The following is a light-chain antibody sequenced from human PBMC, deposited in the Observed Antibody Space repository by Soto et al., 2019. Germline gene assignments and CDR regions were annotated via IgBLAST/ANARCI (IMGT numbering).Light chain of an antibody. V-gene: IGLV2-14*01. CDR3: SSYTSSNTLV. Sequence: QSALTQPASVSGSPGQSITISCTGTSSDVGGYNYVSWYQQHPGKAPKVMIYDVNNRPSGVSNRFSGSKSGNTASLPISGLQAEDEADYYRSSYTSSNTLVFGGGTKLTVL. CDR1: SSDVGGYNY. J-gene: IGLJ2*01. CDR2: DVN.